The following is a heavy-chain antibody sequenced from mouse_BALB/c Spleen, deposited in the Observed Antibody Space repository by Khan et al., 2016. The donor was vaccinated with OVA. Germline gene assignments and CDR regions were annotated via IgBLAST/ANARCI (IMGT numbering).Heavy chain of an antibody. Sequence: VQLKQSGPELVRPGVSVKISCKGSGYTFNDYGMPWVRQSPAKSLEWIGVITTYSGDTNYNQKFKGKATMTVDKSSSTAYMELARLTSEDSAIYYCARLTLRLDYWGQGTSVTVSS. V-gene: IGHV1S137*01. CDR3: ARLTLRLDY. CDR1: GYTFNDYG. J-gene: IGHJ4*01. CDR2: ITTYSGDT. D-gene: IGHD1-1*01.